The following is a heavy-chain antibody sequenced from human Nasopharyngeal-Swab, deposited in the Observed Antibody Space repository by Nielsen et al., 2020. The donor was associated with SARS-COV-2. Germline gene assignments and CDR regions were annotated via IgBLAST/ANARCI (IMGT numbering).Heavy chain of an antibody. CDR3: ARGWYNWNLGDY. Sequence: ASVKVSCKASGGTFSSYAISWVRQAPGQGLEWMGRINPNSGGTNYAQKFQGRVTMTRDTSISTAYMELSRLRSDDTAVYYCARGWYNWNLGDYWGQGTLVTVSS. CDR1: GGTFSSYA. D-gene: IGHD1-20*01. V-gene: IGHV1-2*06. CDR2: INPNSGGT. J-gene: IGHJ4*02.